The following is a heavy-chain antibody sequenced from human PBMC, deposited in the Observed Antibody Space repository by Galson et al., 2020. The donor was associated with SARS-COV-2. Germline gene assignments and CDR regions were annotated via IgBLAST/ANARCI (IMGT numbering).Heavy chain of an antibody. CDR1: GFTLGDYA. Sequence: GESLKISCAASGFTLGDYAMTWVRQAAGKGLDWVSAISPGGGDTHYADSVKGRFTISRDNSKNTLYLQMNSLRVDDTAVYYCANLPRYYDWTAMCYWGQGTLVTVSS. D-gene: IGHD3-9*01. CDR3: ANLPRYYDWTAMCY. V-gene: IGHV3-23*01. J-gene: IGHJ4*02. CDR2: ISPGGGDT.